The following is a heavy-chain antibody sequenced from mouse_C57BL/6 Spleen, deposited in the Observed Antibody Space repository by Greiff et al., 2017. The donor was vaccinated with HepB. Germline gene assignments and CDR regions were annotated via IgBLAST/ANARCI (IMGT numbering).Heavy chain of an antibody. V-gene: IGHV5-12*01. CDR3: ARHPYYSNYGYFDV. CDR1: GFTFSDYY. CDR2: ISNGGGST. Sequence: EVQGVESGGGLVQPGGSLKLSCAASGFTFSDYYMYWVRQTPEKRLEWVAYISNGGGSTYYPDTVKGRFTISRDNAKNTLYLQMSRLKSEDTAMYYCARHPYYSNYGYFDVWGTGTTVTVSS. D-gene: IGHD2-5*01. J-gene: IGHJ1*03.